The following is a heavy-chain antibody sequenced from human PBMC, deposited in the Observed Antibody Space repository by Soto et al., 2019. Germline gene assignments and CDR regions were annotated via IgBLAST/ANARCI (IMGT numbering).Heavy chain of an antibody. D-gene: IGHD7-27*01. CDR3: ARGPNWGYRFDA. CDR2: LIPLFGTT. J-gene: IGHJ4*02. Sequence: QVQLVQSGAEVRQPGSSVKVSCEASGGTFSGHAISWVRQAPGQGPEWMGGLIPLFGTTQHAQRFQGRLTITADKSTTTAYMELTSLRFEDTAIYYCARGPNWGYRFDAWGQGTLVTVSS. CDR1: GGTFSGHA. V-gene: IGHV1-69*06.